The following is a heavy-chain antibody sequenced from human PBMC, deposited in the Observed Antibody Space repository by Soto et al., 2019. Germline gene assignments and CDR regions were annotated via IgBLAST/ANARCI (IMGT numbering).Heavy chain of an antibody. CDR2: ISAHNGNT. CDR1: GYGFTTYG. J-gene: IGHJ4*02. D-gene: IGHD1-1*01. Sequence: QVHLVQSGAEVKKPGASVKVSCKGSGYGFTTYGITWVRQAPGQGLEWMAWISAHNGNTNSAHKLQGRGPVTRDTSTSTAYMELRSLRSADTAVYYCARGRYGDYWGQGALVTVAS. V-gene: IGHV1-18*01. CDR3: ARGRYGDY.